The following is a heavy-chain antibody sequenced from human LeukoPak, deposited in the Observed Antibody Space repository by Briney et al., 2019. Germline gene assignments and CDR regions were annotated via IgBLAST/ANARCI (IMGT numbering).Heavy chain of an antibody. CDR2: IWYDGSNK. D-gene: IGHD2-2*01. CDR3: ARVGCSSTSCYPVYYYYGMDV. J-gene: IGHJ6*02. CDR1: GFTFSSYG. V-gene: IGHV3-33*01. Sequence: TGGSLRLSCAASGFTFSSYGMHWVRQAPGKGLGWVAVIWYDGSNKYYADSVKGRFTISRDNSKNTLYLQMNSLRAEDTAVYYCARVGCSSTSCYPVYYYYGMDVWGQGTTVTVSS.